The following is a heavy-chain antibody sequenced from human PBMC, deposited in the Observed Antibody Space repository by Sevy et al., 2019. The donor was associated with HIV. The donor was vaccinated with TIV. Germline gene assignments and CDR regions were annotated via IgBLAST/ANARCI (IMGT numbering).Heavy chain of an antibody. CDR3: AGEGWSKPQDY. D-gene: IGHD3-3*01. CDR1: GFTFSNYA. CDR2: FSFGCGKI. V-gene: IGHV3-23*01. J-gene: IGHJ4*02. Sequence: GGSLRLSCAASGFTFSNYAMSWVRQAPGKGLEWVSTFSFGCGKINYADSVKGRFTISRDNSKNTLYLQMNGLRAEDTALYYWAGEGWSKPQDYWGQGTLVTVSS.